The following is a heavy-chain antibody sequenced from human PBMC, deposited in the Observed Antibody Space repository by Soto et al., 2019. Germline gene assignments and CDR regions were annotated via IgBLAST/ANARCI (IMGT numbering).Heavy chain of an antibody. J-gene: IGHJ4*02. CDR2: IIPILGIA. Sequence: ASVKVSCKASGGTFSSYTISWVRQAPGQGLEWMGRIIPILGIANYAQKFQGRVTITADKSTSTAYMELSSLRSEDTAVYYCARVPSSGSYYYFVYWGQGTLVTVSS. D-gene: IGHD3-22*01. V-gene: IGHV1-69*02. CDR1: GGTFSSYT. CDR3: ARVPSSGSYYYFVY.